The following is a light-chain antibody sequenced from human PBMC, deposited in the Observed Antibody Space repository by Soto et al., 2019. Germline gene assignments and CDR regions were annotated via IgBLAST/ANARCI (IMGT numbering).Light chain of an antibody. CDR2: RDN. J-gene: IGLJ2*01. V-gene: IGLV3-9*01. CDR3: QVWDISTVI. Sequence: SYELTQPLSVSVALGQTARITCGGNNIGTKNVHWYQQKPGQAPVLVIYRDNNRPSGIPERFSGSNSGNTATLTISRAQAGDEADYYCQVWDISTVIFGGRTKVTVL. CDR1: NIGTKN.